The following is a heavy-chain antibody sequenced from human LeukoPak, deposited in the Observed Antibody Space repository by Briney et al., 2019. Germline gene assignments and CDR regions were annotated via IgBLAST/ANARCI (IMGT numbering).Heavy chain of an antibody. J-gene: IGHJ4*02. CDR1: GCSFSNFG. V-gene: IGHV3-30*02. D-gene: IGHD6-13*01. CDR2: IRYDGSNE. Sequence: GGSLRLSCGASGCSFSNFGMHWVRQAPGKGLDWVAFIRYDGSNEYYADSVKGRFTISRENFKNTLYLHMSRLRVEDTAVYYCAKPLVRDGHYVDYWGQGTLVTVSS. CDR3: AKPLVRDGHYVDY.